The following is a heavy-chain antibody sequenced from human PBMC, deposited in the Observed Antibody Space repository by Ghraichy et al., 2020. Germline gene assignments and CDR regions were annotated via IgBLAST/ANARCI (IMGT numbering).Heavy chain of an antibody. V-gene: IGHV4-34*01. CDR3: ARCRFWSGYPHLGGYFQH. J-gene: IGHJ1*01. CDR2: INHSGST. Sequence: SETLSLTCAVYGGSFSGYYWSWIRQPPGKGLEWIGEINHSGSTNYNPSLKSRVTISVDTSKNQFSLKLSSVTAADTAVYYCARCRFWSGYPHLGGYFQHWGQGTLVTVSS. CDR1: GGSFSGYY. D-gene: IGHD3-3*01.